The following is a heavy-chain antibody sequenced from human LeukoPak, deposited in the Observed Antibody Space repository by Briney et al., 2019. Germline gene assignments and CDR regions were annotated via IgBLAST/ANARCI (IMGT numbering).Heavy chain of an antibody. V-gene: IGHV3-15*01. CDR2: IKSKTDGGTT. Sequence: GGSLRLSCAASGFTFSNAWMSWVRQAPGKGLEWVGRIKSKTDGGTTDYAAPVKGRFTISRDDSKNTLYLQMSSLKTEDTAVYYCTTDLIGTYYDFPLDYWGQGTLVTVSS. D-gene: IGHD3-3*01. CDR3: TTDLIGTYYDFPLDY. CDR1: GFTFSNAW. J-gene: IGHJ4*02.